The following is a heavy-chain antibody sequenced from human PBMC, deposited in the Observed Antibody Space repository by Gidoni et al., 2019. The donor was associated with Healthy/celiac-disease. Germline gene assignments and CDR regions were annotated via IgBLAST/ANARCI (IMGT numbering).Heavy chain of an antibody. CDR1: GGSISSSSYY. CDR3: ARWERHPYYYDSSGYPYAHDAFDI. CDR2: IYYSGST. D-gene: IGHD3-22*01. V-gene: IGHV4-39*07. Sequence: QLQLQESGPGLVKPSETLSLTCTVSGGSISSSSYYWGWIRQPPGKGLEWIGSIYYSGSTYYNPSLKSRVTISVDTSKNQFSLKLSSVTAADTAVYYCARWERHPYYYDSSGYPYAHDAFDIWGQGTMVTVSS. J-gene: IGHJ3*02.